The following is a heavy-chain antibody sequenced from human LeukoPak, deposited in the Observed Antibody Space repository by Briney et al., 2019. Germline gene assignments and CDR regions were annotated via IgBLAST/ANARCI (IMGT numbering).Heavy chain of an antibody. CDR1: GFTLDDYG. CDR2: INWNGGST. J-gene: IGHJ4*02. Sequence: GGSLRLSCAASGFTLDDYGMSWVRQAPGKGLEWVSGINWNGGSTGYADSVKGRFTISRDNAKNSLYLQMNSLRAEDTAVYYCARDQGDSSGWYGLDYWGQGTLVTVSS. CDR3: ARDQGDSSGWYGLDY. V-gene: IGHV3-20*04. D-gene: IGHD6-19*01.